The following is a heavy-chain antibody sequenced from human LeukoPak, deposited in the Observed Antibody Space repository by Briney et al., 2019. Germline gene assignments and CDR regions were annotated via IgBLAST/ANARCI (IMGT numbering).Heavy chain of an antibody. V-gene: IGHV4-34*01. CDR2: INHSGST. D-gene: IGHD3-3*01. Sequence: SETLSLTCAVYGVSFSGYYWSWIRQPPGKGLEWIGEINHSGSTNYNPSLKSRVTISVDTSKNQFSLKLSSVTAADTAVYYCARGYLFTRRRYAFDPWGQGTLVTVSS. CDR1: GVSFSGYY. CDR3: ARGYLFTRRRYAFDP. J-gene: IGHJ5*02.